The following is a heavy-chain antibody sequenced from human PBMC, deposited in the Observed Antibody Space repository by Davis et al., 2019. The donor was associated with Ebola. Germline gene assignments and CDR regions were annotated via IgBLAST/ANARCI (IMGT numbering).Heavy chain of an antibody. D-gene: IGHD3-10*01. V-gene: IGHV4-39*01. Sequence: PSETLSLTCTVSGGSISSSSYYWGWIRQPPGKGLEWIGSIYYSGSTYYNPSLKSRVTISVDTSKNQFSLKLSSVTAADTAVYYCARHRSGRRGGAFGYWGQGTLVTVSS. CDR3: ARHRSGRRGGAFGY. CDR2: IYYSGST. CDR1: GGSISSSSYY. J-gene: IGHJ4*02.